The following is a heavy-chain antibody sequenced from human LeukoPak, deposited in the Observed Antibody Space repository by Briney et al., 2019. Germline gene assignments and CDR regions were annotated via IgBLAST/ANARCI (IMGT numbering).Heavy chain of an antibody. CDR3: ARGTLKTGYCSGGSCGRWFDP. CDR1: GGSISSYY. V-gene: IGHV4-34*01. J-gene: IGHJ5*02. Sequence: SETLSLTCTVSGGSISSYYWSWIRQPPGKGLEWIGEINHSGSTNYNPSLKSRVTISVDTSKNQFSLKLSSVTAADTAVYYCARGTLKTGYCSGGSCGRWFDPWGQGTLVTVSS. D-gene: IGHD2-15*01. CDR2: INHSGST.